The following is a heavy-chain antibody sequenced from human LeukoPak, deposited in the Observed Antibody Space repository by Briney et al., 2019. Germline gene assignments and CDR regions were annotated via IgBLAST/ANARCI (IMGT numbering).Heavy chain of an antibody. CDR2: IYPGDSST. V-gene: IGHV5-51*01. Sequence: GESLKISCKASGYSFTNYWIGWVRQMPGKGLEWMGIIYPGDSSTTYSPSFQGQVTISADRSISTAYLQWSSPKASDTAIYYCVSPQAGYCGGDCYSPWGRGTMVTVSS. J-gene: IGHJ3*01. CDR3: VSPQAGYCGGDCYSP. CDR1: GYSFTNYW. D-gene: IGHD2-21*02.